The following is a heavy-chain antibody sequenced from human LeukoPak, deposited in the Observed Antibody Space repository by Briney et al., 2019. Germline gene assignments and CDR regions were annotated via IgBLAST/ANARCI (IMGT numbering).Heavy chain of an antibody. J-gene: IGHJ3*02. CDR3: ARSYSSTWDDALDI. D-gene: IGHD6-13*01. V-gene: IGHV3-53*01. Sequence: GGSLRLSCAASGFTVRSNYMSWVRQAPGKGLEWVSVIYSGGSTYYADSVKGRFTISRDNSKNTLFLQMNSLRAEDTAVYYCARSYSSTWDDALDIWGQGTMVTVSS. CDR1: GFTVRSNY. CDR2: IYSGGST.